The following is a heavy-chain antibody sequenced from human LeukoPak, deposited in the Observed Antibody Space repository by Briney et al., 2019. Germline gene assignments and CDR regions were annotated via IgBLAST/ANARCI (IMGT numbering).Heavy chain of an antibody. CDR3: ARAWTGDY. Sequence: GGSLRLSCAASGFTFITYGMHWVRQAPGKGLEWVAFIRYDGSNKFYADSVKGRFTISRDNSKNTLNLQMNSLRVEDTAVYYCARAWTGDYWGQGTLVTVFS. D-gene: IGHD3/OR15-3a*01. V-gene: IGHV3-30*02. J-gene: IGHJ4*02. CDR2: IRYDGSNK. CDR1: GFTFITYG.